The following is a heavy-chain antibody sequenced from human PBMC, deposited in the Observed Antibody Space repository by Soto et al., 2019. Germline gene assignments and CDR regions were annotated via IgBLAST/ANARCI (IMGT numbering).Heavy chain of an antibody. J-gene: IGHJ4*02. V-gene: IGHV3-7*05. CDR2: IKQDGSEK. CDR1: GFTLSSYW. CDR3: ARVPGSGYNYGSTFDY. D-gene: IGHD5-18*01. Sequence: EVQLVESGGGLVHPGGSLRLSCAASGFTLSSYWMSWVRQAPGKGLEWVANIKQDGSEKYYVDSVKGRFTISRDNAKNSLYLQMNSLRAEDTAVYYCARVPGSGYNYGSTFDYWGQGTLVTVSS.